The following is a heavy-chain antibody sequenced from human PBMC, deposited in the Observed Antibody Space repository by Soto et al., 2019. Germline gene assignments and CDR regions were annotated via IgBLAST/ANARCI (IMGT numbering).Heavy chain of an antibody. CDR2: ISYDGSNK. Sequence: QVQLVESGGGVVQPGRSLRLSCAASGFTFSSYAMHWVRQAPGKGLEWVAVISYDGSNKYYADSVKGRFTISRDNSKNTLYLQMNSLRAEDTAVYYCAREMEQLVSDYYYGMDVW. V-gene: IGHV3-30-3*01. CDR3: AREMEQLVSDYYYGMDV. D-gene: IGHD6-6*01. J-gene: IGHJ6*01. CDR1: GFTFSSYA.